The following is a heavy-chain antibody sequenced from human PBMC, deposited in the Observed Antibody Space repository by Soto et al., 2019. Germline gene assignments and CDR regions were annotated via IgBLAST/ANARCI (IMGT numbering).Heavy chain of an antibody. V-gene: IGHV4-61*01. CDR1: DGSVSSGNYY. CDR3: ARDSIALFDY. J-gene: IGHJ4*02. D-gene: IGHD2-21*01. CDR2: ISSSGGT. Sequence: SETLSLTCSVSDGSVSSGNYYWTWIRQPPGKGLEYIGSISSSGGTNYSPSLKSRVTISVDTPKNQFSLNLNSVTAADTAVYYCARDSIALFDYWGQGTLVTVS.